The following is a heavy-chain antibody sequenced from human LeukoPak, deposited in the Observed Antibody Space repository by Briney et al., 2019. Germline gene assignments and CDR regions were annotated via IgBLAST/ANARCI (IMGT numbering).Heavy chain of an antibody. CDR2: ISYTGST. CDR1: GGSIRSYY. V-gene: IGHV4-59*08. CDR3: ARKSWPHDAFDF. J-gene: IGHJ3*01. D-gene: IGHD6-13*01. Sequence: SETLSLTCSVSGGSIRSYYWSWIRQPPGKGLEWVGYISYTGSTNYNPSLKRRVGISVDMSKNKIFLKLRYVTAPNTAVYYCARKSWPHDAFDFWGQGTLVSVSS.